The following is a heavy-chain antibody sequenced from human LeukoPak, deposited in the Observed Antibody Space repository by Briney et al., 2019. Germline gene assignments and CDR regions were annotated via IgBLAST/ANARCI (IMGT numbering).Heavy chain of an antibody. CDR1: GFSFTDYP. CDR3: ATDQRYPLDY. Sequence: GGSLRLSCATSGFSFTDYPMNWVRQAPGKGLEWISNIRTTAEGAKYAYYADSVKGRVTISRDDGKNTLYLHMNSLRDDDTAVYYCATDQRYPLDYWGQGILVTVSS. V-gene: IGHV3-48*02. J-gene: IGHJ4*02. D-gene: IGHD3-9*01. CDR2: IRTTAEGAKYA.